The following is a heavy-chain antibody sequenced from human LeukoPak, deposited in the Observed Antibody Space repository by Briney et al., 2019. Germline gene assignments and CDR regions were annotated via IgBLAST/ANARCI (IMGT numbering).Heavy chain of an antibody. CDR1: GGSISSYH. CDR2: IYTSGST. CDR3: ARVAYYYGSGSYEDYYFDY. Sequence: SETLSLTCTVSGGSISSYHWSWIRQPAGKGLEWIGRIYTSGSTNYNPSLKSRVTMSVDTSKNQFSLKLSSVIAADTAVYYCARVAYYYGSGSYEDYYFDYWGQGTLVTVSS. V-gene: IGHV4-4*07. D-gene: IGHD3-10*01. J-gene: IGHJ4*02.